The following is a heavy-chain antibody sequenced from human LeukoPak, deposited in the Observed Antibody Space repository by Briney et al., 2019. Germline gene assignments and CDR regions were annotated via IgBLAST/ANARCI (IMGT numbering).Heavy chain of an antibody. CDR2: TYSGGST. J-gene: IGHJ4*02. V-gene: IGHV3-66*01. Sequence: GGSLRLSCAASGFTVSSNYMSWVRQAPGKGLEWVSVTYSGGSTYYADSVKGRFTISRDNSKNTLYLQMNSLRAEDTAVYYCARDSLDSSGYSDYWGQGTLVTVSS. CDR3: ARDSLDSSGYSDY. D-gene: IGHD3-22*01. CDR1: GFTVSSNY.